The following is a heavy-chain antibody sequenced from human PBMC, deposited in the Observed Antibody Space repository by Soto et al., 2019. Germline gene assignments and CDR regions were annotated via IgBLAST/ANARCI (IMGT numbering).Heavy chain of an antibody. CDR3: ARPGSWYNWFDP. V-gene: IGHV4-39*01. CDR2: IYYSGST. J-gene: IGHJ5*02. CDR1: GGSISSSSYY. D-gene: IGHD6-13*01. Sequence: PSETLSLTCTVSGGSISSSSYYWGWIRQPPGKGLEWIGSIYYSGSTYYNPSLKSRVTISIDTSKNQFSLKLSSVTAADTAVYYCARPGSWYNWFDPWGQGTLVTVSS.